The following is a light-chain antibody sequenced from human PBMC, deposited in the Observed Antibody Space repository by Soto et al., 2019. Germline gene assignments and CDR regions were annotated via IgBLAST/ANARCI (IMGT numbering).Light chain of an antibody. J-gene: IGKJ1*01. CDR3: QQYNSAPQT. V-gene: IGKV1-27*01. CDR2: AAS. Sequence: DIQMTQSPSSLSASVGYRATITCRASQGISNYLAWYQQKPVQVPKLLIYAASTLQSGVPSRFSGSGSGTDFTLTISSLQPEDVATYYCQQYNSAPQTFGQGTRVDIK. CDR1: QGISNY.